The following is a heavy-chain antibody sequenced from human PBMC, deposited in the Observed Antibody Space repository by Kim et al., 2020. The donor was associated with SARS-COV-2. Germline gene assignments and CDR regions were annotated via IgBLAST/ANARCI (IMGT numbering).Heavy chain of an antibody. J-gene: IGHJ4*02. CDR2: IFHDGKT. V-gene: IGHV4-59*12. Sequence: SETLSLTCTVSSASISSAFWSWIRQPPGKSLEWIGYIFHDGKTNYNPSLQSRVTVSVDTSKNQFSLNLSSVTAADTAVYYCVRGGGLYDYWGQGTLVTVS. D-gene: IGHD3-10*01. CDR3: VRGGGLYDY. CDR1: SASISSAF.